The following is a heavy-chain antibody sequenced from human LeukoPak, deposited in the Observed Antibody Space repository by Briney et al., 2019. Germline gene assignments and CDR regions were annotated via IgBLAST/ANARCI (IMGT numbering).Heavy chain of an antibody. Sequence: GGSLRLSCAVSGFTFTNYWMSWARQSPGKGLEWVANIYLDGSRAYYVDSVKGRFTISRDNAKNSLYLQMNSLRAEDTAVYYCARDLSGVTGYTYGRGIDYWGQGTLVTVSS. J-gene: IGHJ4*02. CDR1: GFTFTNYW. V-gene: IGHV3-7*01. D-gene: IGHD5-18*01. CDR3: ARDLSGVTGYTYGRGIDY. CDR2: IYLDGSRA.